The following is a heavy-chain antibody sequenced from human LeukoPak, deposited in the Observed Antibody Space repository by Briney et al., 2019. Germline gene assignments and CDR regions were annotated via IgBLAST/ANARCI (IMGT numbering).Heavy chain of an antibody. CDR1: GFTFSSYS. Sequence: GGSLRLSCAASGFTFSSYSMNWVRQAPGKGLEWVSSISSSSYIYYADSVKGRFTISRDNSKNTLYLQLNSLRAEDTAVYYCARGYFAVGAFDIWGQGTMVTVSS. D-gene: IGHD3-3*01. CDR2: ISSSSYI. V-gene: IGHV3-21*01. J-gene: IGHJ3*02. CDR3: ARGYFAVGAFDI.